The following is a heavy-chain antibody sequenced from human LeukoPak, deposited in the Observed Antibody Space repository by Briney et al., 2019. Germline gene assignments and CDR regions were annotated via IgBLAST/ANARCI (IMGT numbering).Heavy chain of an antibody. J-gene: IGHJ4*02. CDR1: GYTFTGYA. CDR3: ARTRYCSGGSCYSHFDY. V-gene: IGHV7-4-1*02. D-gene: IGHD2-15*01. CDR2: INTNTGNP. Sequence: ASVKVSCKASGYTFTGYAMNWVRQAPGQGLEWMGWINTNTGNPTYAQGFTGRFVFSLDTSVSTAYLQISSLKAEDTAVYYCARTRYCSGGSCYSHFDYWGQGTLVTVSS.